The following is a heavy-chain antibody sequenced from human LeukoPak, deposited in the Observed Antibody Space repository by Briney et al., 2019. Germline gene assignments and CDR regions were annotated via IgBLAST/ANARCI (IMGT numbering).Heavy chain of an antibody. V-gene: IGHV3-23*01. CDR3: AKDPRATLLYYFDY. D-gene: IGHD1-26*01. CDR2: ISGSGGST. Sequence: PGGTLRLSCAASGFTFSSYGMSWVRQAPGKGLEWVSAISGSGGSTYYADSVKGRFTISRDNSKNTLYLQMNSLRAEDTAVYYCAKDPRATLLYYFDYWGQGTRVTVSS. CDR1: GFTFSSYG. J-gene: IGHJ4*02.